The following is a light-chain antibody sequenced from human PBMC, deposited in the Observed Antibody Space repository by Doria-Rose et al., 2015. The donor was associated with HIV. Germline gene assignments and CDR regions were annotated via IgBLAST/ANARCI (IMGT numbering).Light chain of an antibody. V-gene: IGKV3-20*01. CDR3: HQYGASWT. J-gene: IGKJ1*01. CDR1: QSFSSTY. CDR2: DGS. Sequence: TQSPGTLSLSPGERATLSCRASQSFSSTYLAWYQQKPGQAPSLLIYDGSTRATGSPDRCSASGSGTDFTLTINRLEPEDFALYYCHQYGASWTFGQGTKVEI.